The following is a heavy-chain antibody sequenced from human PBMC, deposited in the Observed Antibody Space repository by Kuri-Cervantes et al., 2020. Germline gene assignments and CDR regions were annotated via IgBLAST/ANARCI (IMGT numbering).Heavy chain of an antibody. Sequence: GSLRLSCTVSGGSISSYYWSWIRQPPGKGLEWIGYIYYSGSTYYNPSLKSRVTISVDASKNQFSLRLSSVTAADTAVYYCARDLPFDPWGQGTLVTVSS. CDR2: IYYSGST. V-gene: IGHV4-59*12. J-gene: IGHJ5*02. CDR3: ARDLPFDP. CDR1: GGSISSYY.